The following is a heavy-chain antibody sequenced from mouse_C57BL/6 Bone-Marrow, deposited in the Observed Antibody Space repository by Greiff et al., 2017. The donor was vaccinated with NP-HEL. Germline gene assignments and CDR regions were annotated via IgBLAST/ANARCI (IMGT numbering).Heavy chain of an antibody. CDR1: GYTFTDYY. V-gene: IGHV1-26*01. J-gene: IGHJ4*01. CDR3: AREGGIFITTVVGAMDY. CDR2: INPNNGGT. D-gene: IGHD1-1*01. Sequence: EVQLQQSGPELVKPGASVKISCKASGYTFTDYYMNWVKQSHGKSLEWIGDINPNNGGTSYNQKFKGKATLTVDKSSSTAYMELRSLTSEDSAVYYCAREGGIFITTVVGAMDYWGQGTSVTVSS.